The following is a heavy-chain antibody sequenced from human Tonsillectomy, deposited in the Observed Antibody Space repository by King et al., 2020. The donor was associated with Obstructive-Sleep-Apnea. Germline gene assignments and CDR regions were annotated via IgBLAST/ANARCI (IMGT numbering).Heavy chain of an antibody. CDR3: ARLGITMIRGPTDY. Sequence: VQLVESGAEVKKPGESLRISCKGSGYSFPSYWISWVLQMPGKGLEWMWRIYASDSYSNHSPSFQGHVTISADKSISTAYLQWSSLKASDTAMYYCARLGITMIRGPTDYWGQGTLVTVSS. J-gene: IGHJ4*02. D-gene: IGHD3-10*01. V-gene: IGHV5-10-1*03. CDR1: GYSFPSYW. CDR2: IYASDSYS.